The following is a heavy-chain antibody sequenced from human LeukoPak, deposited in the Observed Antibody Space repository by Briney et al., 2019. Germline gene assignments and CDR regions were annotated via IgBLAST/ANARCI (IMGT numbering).Heavy chain of an antibody. V-gene: IGHV3-49*04. J-gene: IGHJ4*02. CDR3: TFTYYYDSSGYYSFDY. CDR2: IRSKAYGGTT. CDR1: GFTFGDYA. D-gene: IGHD3-22*01. Sequence: HPGGSLRLSCTASGFTFGDYAMSWVRQAPGKGLEWVGLIRSKAYGGTTEYAASVKGRFTISRDDSKSIAYLQMNSLKTEDTAVYYCTFTYYYDSSGYYSFDYWGQGTLVTVSS.